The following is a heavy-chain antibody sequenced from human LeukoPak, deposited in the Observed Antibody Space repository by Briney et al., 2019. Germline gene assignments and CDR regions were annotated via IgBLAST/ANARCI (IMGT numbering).Heavy chain of an antibody. Sequence: SETLSLTCTVSGGSISSYYWSWIRQPPGKGLEWIGYIYYSGSTNYNPSLKSRVTISVDTSKNQFSLKLSSVTAADTAVYYCARVLVTGYYYYYMDVWGKGTTVTISS. CDR2: IYYSGST. CDR3: ARVLVTGYYYYYMDV. D-gene: IGHD1-20*01. J-gene: IGHJ6*03. V-gene: IGHV4-59*01. CDR1: GGSISSYY.